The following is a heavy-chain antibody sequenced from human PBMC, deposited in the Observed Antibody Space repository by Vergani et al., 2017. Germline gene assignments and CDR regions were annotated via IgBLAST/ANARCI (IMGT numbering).Heavy chain of an antibody. D-gene: IGHD3-16*01. Sequence: QVHLVQSGAEVRKPESSVNVSCQASGGSFTSYTINWVRQVPGQGLEWLGRFIPTTGKAFYTQMLQGRITFTADTSRGIAYMELSGLKNEDAATYYCASGDGGLSRWGQGTLVSV. V-gene: IGHV1-69*02. CDR1: GGSFTSYT. CDR3: ASGDGGLSR. CDR2: FIPTTGKA. J-gene: IGHJ4*02.